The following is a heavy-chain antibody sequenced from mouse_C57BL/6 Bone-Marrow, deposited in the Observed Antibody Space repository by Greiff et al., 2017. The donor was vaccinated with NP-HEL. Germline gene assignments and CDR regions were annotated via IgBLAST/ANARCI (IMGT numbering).Heavy chain of an antibody. CDR1: GFTFSDYY. J-gene: IGHJ3*01. V-gene: IGHV5-12*01. CDR3: ARQLRLRAY. Sequence: EVKLVESGGGLVQPGGSLKLSCAASGFTFSDYYMYWVRQTPEKRLEWVAYISNGGGSTYYPDTVKGRFTISRDNAKNTLYLQMSRLKSEDTAMYYCARQLRLRAYWGQGTLVTVSA. D-gene: IGHD3-2*02. CDR2: ISNGGGST.